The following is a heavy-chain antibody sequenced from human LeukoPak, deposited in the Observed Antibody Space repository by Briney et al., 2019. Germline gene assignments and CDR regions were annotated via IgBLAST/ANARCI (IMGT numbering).Heavy chain of an antibody. CDR3: ARDTYYGDSLGIWDY. CDR2: ISYDGSNK. V-gene: IGHV3-30*04. D-gene: IGHD4-17*01. J-gene: IGHJ4*02. CDR1: GFTFSSYA. Sequence: HPGGSLRLSCAASGFTFSSYAMSWVRQAPGKGLEWVAVISYDGSNKYYADSVKGRFTISRDNSKNTLYLQMNSLRAEDTAVYYCARDTYYGDSLGIWDYWGQGTLVTVSS.